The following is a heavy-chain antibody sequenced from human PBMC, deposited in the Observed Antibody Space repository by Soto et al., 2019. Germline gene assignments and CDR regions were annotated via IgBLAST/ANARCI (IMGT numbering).Heavy chain of an antibody. V-gene: IGHV4-39*01. J-gene: IGHJ4*02. CDR1: GGSISSSSYY. CDR3: ARQIYDSSGYYYAY. D-gene: IGHD3-22*01. Sequence: QMQLQESGPGLVKPWETLSLTCTVSGGSISSSSYYWGWIRQPPGQGLEWLGTIYSLGNTYYKPSLKSRVTISVDKSKSQLFLKLSSVIAPDTAVYYCARQIYDSSGYYYAYWGQGTLVTVSS. CDR2: IYSLGNT.